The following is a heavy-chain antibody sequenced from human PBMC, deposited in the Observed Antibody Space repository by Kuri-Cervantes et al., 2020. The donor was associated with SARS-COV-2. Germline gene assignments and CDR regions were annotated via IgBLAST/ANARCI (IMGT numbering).Heavy chain of an antibody. D-gene: IGHD5-18*01. CDR2: IKQDGSEK. J-gene: IGHJ4*02. V-gene: IGHV3-7*05. CDR3: ATGVRGYSYGPDY. CDR1: GFTFSSYW. Sequence: GGSLRLSCAASGFTFSSYWMSWVRQAPGKGLEWVANIKQDGSEKNYVDSVKGRVTISRDNAKNSPYLQMNSLRAEDAAVYYCATGVRGYSYGPDYWGQGTLVTVSS.